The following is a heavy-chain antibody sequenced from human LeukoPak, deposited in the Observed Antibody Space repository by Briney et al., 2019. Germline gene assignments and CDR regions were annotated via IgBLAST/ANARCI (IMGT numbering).Heavy chain of an antibody. CDR2: IYTSGST. CDR1: GGSTGSNY. Sequence: PSETLSLTCTVSGGSTGSNYWSWIRQPAGKGLEWIGRIYTSGSTNYNPSLKSRVTISVDTSKNQFSLKLSSVTAADTAVYYCARYVYYYDSSGYYMSRRGAFDIWGQGTMVTVSS. J-gene: IGHJ3*02. V-gene: IGHV4-4*07. D-gene: IGHD3-22*01. CDR3: ARYVYYYDSSGYYMSRRGAFDI.